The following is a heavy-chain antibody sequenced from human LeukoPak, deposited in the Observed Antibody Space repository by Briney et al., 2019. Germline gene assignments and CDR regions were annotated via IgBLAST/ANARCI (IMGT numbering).Heavy chain of an antibody. J-gene: IGHJ6*02. D-gene: IGHD6-13*01. Sequence: GGSLRLSCAASGFTFSSYSMNWVRQAPGKGLEWVANINHDGSEKYYVDSVKGRFTISRDNAKNSLYLQMDSLRAEDTAVYYCARDTSSSWYVWGQGTTVTVSS. CDR1: GFTFSSYS. V-gene: IGHV3-7*01. CDR3: ARDTSSSWYV. CDR2: INHDGSEK.